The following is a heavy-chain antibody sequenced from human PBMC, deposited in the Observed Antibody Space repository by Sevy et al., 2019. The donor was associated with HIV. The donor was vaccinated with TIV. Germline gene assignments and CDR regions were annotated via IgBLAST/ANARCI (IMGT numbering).Heavy chain of an antibody. J-gene: IGHJ6*02. CDR3: ARDRDGSGSSGGYGMDV. D-gene: IGHD3-10*01. Sequence: GGSLRLSCVGSGITFSYYSMNWVRQAPGKGLEWVSSISSSSGNIYYADSLKGRFPISRDNAKKSLDLQMNSLRAEDTAVYYCARDRDGSGSSGGYGMDVWGQGTTVTVSS. V-gene: IGHV3-21*01. CDR2: ISSSSGNI. CDR1: GITFSYYS.